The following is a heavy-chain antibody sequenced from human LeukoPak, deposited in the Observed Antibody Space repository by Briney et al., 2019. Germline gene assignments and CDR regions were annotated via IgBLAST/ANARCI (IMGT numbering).Heavy chain of an antibody. J-gene: IGHJ4*02. CDR2: ISSSGSTI. D-gene: IGHD6-19*01. CDR3: ARDGIAVAGDYFDY. CDR1: GFTFSSYE. Sequence: PGGSLRLSCAASGFTFSSYEMNWVRQAPGKGLEWVSYISSSGSTIYYADSVKGLFTISRDNAKNSLYLQMNSLRAEDTAVYYCARDGIAVAGDYFDYWGQGTLVTVSS. V-gene: IGHV3-48*03.